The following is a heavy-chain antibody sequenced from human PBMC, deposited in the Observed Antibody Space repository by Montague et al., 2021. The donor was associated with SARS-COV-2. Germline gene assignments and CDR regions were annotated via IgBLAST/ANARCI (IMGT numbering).Heavy chain of an antibody. CDR1: GGSISSYY. J-gene: IGHJ3*02. D-gene: IGHD6-19*01. CDR2: IYYSGST. Sequence: ETLSLTCTVSGGSISSYYWSWIRQPPGKGLEWIGYIYYSGSTNYNPSLKSRVTISVDTSKNQFSLKLSSVTTADTAVYYCARGSGWMGNAFDIWGQGTMVTVSS. CDR3: ARGSGWMGNAFDI. V-gene: IGHV4-59*01.